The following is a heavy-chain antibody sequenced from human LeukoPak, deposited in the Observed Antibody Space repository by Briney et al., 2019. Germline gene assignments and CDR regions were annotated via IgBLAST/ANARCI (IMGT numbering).Heavy chain of an antibody. CDR1: GFSISDYY. V-gene: IGHV3-11*05. J-gene: IGHJ4*02. CDR2: ITSGSGST. CDR3: TKERRGSYYAFES. D-gene: IGHD3-22*01. Sequence: GGSLRLSCDASGFSISDYYMSWIRQSPGKGLEWISYITSGSGSTKYADSVKGRFTISRDKAKNSVALQLNSLRAEDTAVYYCTKERRGSYYAFESWGQGTLVSVSS.